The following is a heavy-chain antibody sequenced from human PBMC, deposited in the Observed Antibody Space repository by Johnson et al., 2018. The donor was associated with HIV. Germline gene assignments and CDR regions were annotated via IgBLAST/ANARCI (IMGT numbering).Heavy chain of an antibody. Sequence: VQLVESGGVVVQPGGSLRLSCAASGFTFDDYTMHWVRQAPGKGLEWVSLISWDGGSTYYADSVKGRFTISRDNSKNSLYLQMNSLRTEDTALYYCAKDGGIHSSRVVRAFDIWGQGTMVTVSS. CDR3: AKDGGIHSSRVVRAFDI. CDR1: GFTFDDYT. CDR2: ISWDGGST. V-gene: IGHV3-43*01. J-gene: IGHJ3*02. D-gene: IGHD6-13*01.